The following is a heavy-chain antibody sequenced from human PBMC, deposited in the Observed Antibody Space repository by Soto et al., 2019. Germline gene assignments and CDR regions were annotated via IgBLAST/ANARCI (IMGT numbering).Heavy chain of an antibody. CDR2: INPSGGST. CDR1: GYTFTSYY. J-gene: IGHJ6*02. V-gene: IGHV1-46*01. Sequence: QVQLVQSGAEVKKPGASVKVSCKASGYTFTSYYMHWVRQAPGQGLEWMGIINPSGGSTSYAQKFQGRVTMTRDTSTSTVYMGLSSLRSEDTAVYYCAREGKYQLYKVTYYYGMDVWGQGTTVTVSS. CDR3: AREGKYQLYKVTYYYGMDV. D-gene: IGHD2-2*01.